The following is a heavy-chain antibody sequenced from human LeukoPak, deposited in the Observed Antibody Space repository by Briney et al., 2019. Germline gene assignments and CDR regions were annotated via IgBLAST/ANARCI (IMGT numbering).Heavy chain of an antibody. CDR3: AADIGDA. Sequence: GGSLRLSCVVSGFTFSDYYMSWVRQAPGKGLEWVANIKEDGSEKYYVDSVKGRFTISRDNAKNSLYLQMNSLRVEDTAIYYCAADIGDAWGQGTLVTVSS. V-gene: IGHV3-7*01. CDR1: GFTFSDYY. D-gene: IGHD2-15*01. J-gene: IGHJ5*02. CDR2: IKEDGSEK.